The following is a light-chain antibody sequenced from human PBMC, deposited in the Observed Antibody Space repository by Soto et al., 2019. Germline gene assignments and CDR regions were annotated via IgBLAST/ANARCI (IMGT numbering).Light chain of an antibody. CDR3: QQYGSSPT. V-gene: IGKV3-20*01. J-gene: IGKJ2*01. CDR2: GAS. Sequence: EIVLTQSPGTLSLSPGERATLSCRASQSVSSSYLAWYQQKPGQAPRLLIYGASSRATGIPDRVSGSGSGTAFTLTISRRETEEFTVYSCQQYGSSPTFGQGTKREIK. CDR1: QSVSSSY.